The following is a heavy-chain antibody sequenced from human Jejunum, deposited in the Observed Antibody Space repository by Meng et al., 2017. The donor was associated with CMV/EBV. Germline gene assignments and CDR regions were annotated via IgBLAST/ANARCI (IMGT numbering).Heavy chain of an antibody. J-gene: IGHJ6*02. Sequence: AASGFTFSSYSMNWVRQAPGKGLEWVGYITSSSSTIYYADSVKGRFTISRDNAKNSLYLQINSLRAEDTAVYYCARDPVLNGLDVWGQGAKVTVSS. CDR1: GFTFSSYS. CDR3: ARDPVLNGLDV. CDR2: ITSSSSTI. V-gene: IGHV3-48*04.